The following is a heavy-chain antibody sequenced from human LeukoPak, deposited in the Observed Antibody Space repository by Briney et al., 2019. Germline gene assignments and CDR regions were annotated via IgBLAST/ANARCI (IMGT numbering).Heavy chain of an antibody. Sequence: SETLSLTCTVSGGSISSHYWSWIRQPPGKGLEWIGYIYYSGSTNYNPSLKSRVTISVDTSKNQFSLKLSSVTAADTAVFYCARGIHWFDPWGQGTLVTVSS. J-gene: IGHJ5*02. CDR2: IYYSGST. V-gene: IGHV4-59*11. CDR3: ARGIHWFDP. D-gene: IGHD2-21*01. CDR1: GGSISSHY.